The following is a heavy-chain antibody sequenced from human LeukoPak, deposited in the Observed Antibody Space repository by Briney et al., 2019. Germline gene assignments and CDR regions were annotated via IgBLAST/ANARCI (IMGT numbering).Heavy chain of an antibody. Sequence: GASVKVSCKASGGTFSSYAISWVRQAPGQGLEWMGGIIPIFGTANYAQKFQGRVTITADESTSTAYMELSSLRSEDTAVYYCAREGVVYYGMDVWAKGPRSPSP. J-gene: IGHJ6*02. D-gene: IGHD2-21*01. CDR1: GGTFSSYA. V-gene: IGHV1-69*13. CDR3: AREGVVYYGMDV. CDR2: IIPIFGTA.